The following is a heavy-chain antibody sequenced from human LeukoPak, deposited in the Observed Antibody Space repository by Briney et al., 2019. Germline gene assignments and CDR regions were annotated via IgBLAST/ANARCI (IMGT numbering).Heavy chain of an antibody. CDR1: GFTFSSYE. CDR2: ISSSGSTI. Sequence: GGSLRLSCAASGFTFSSYEMNWVRQAPGEGLEWVSYISSSGSTIYYADSVKGRFTISRDNAKNSLYLQMNSLRAEDTAVYYCARSMRKAYYYYGMDVWGQGTTVTVSS. V-gene: IGHV3-48*03. CDR3: ARSMRKAYYYYGMDV. J-gene: IGHJ6*02.